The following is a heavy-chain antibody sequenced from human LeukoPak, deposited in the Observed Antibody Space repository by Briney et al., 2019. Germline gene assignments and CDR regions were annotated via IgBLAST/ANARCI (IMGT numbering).Heavy chain of an antibody. V-gene: IGHV1-69*06. CDR2: IIPIFGTA. J-gene: IGHJ5*02. CDR1: GYTFTSYA. Sequence: GASVKVSCKASGYTFTSYAISWVRQAPGQGLEWMGRIIPIFGTASYAQKFQGRVTITADKSTSTAYMELSSLRSEDTAVYYCAFLPEENSSSWYRPLFFVDPWGQGTLVTVSS. CDR3: AFLPEENSSSWYRPLFFVDP. D-gene: IGHD6-13*01.